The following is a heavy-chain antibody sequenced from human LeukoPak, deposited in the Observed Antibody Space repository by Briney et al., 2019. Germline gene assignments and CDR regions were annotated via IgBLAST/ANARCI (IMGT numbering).Heavy chain of an antibody. CDR2: ISNDGGGT. V-gene: IGHV3-23*01. Sequence: GGSLRLSCAASGFIFNNYGLIWVRQAPGKGLEWVSAISNDGGGTQYADFVEGRFTISRDNSKNTLFLQMSRLRAEDTALYYCAKGSSGYFADLWGQGTLVTVSS. CDR1: GFIFNNYG. D-gene: IGHD3-22*01. CDR3: AKGSSGYFADL. J-gene: IGHJ5*02.